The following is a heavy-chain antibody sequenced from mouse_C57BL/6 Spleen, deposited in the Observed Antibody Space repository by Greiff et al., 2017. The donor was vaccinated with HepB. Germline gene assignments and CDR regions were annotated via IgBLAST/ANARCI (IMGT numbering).Heavy chain of an antibody. CDR1: GYSFTGYY. J-gene: IGHJ4*01. D-gene: IGHD1-1*01. CDR2: INPSTGGT. V-gene: IGHV1-42*01. CDR3: AGSSYAMDY. Sequence: EVQLQQSGPELVKPGASVKISCKASGYSFTGYYMNWVKQSPEKSLEWIGEINPSTGGTTYNQKFKAKATLTVDKSSSQAYMQLKSLTSEDSAVYYCAGSSYAMDYWGQGTSVTVSS.